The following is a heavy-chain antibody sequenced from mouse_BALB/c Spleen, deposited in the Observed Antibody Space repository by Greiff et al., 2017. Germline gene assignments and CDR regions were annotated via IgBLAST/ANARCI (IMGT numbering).Heavy chain of an antibody. J-gene: IGHJ3*01. CDR3: AREGDGSPFAY. Sequence: VQLQQPGAELVKPGASVKLSCKASGYTFTSYWMHWVKQRPGQGLEWIGEINPSNGRTNYNEKFKSKATLTVDKSSSTAYMQLSSLTSEDSAVYYCAREGDGSPFAYWGQGTLVTVSA. V-gene: IGHV1S81*02. CDR2: INPSNGRT. CDR1: GYTFTSYW. D-gene: IGHD1-1*01.